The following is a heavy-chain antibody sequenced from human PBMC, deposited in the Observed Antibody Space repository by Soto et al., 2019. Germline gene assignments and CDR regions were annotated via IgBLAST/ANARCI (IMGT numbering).Heavy chain of an antibody. J-gene: IGHJ5*02. CDR3: ARDQPDNWFDP. V-gene: IGHV4-30-4*01. Sequence: SETLSLTCTVSGGSISSGDYYWSWIRQPPGKGLEWIGYIYYGGSTYYNPSLKSRVTISVDTSKNQFSLKLSSVTAADTAVYYCARDQPDNWFDPWGQGTLVTVSS. CDR2: IYYGGST. CDR1: GGSISSGDYY.